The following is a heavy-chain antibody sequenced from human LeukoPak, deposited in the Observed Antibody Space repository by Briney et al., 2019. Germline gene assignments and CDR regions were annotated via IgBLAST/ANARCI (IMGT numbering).Heavy chain of an antibody. V-gene: IGHV3-9*01. Sequence: HPGGSLRLSCAASGFTFDDYAMHWVRQAPGKGLEWVSGISWNSGSIGDADSVKGRFTISRDNAKNSLYLQMNSLRAEDTALYYCAKDYSPYGVLRQIGHWGQGTLVPVSS. J-gene: IGHJ5*02. CDR3: AKDYSPYGVLRQIGH. D-gene: IGHD2/OR15-2a*01. CDR2: ISWNSGSI. CDR1: GFTFDDYA.